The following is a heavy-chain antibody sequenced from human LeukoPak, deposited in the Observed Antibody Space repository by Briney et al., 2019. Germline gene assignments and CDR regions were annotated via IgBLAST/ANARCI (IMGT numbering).Heavy chain of an antibody. D-gene: IGHD2-15*01. J-gene: IGHJ5*02. Sequence: GGSLRLSCAASGFTFSSYSMDWVRQAPGKGLEWVSSISSSSSYIYYADSVKGRFTISRDNAKNSLYLQMNSLRAEDTAVYSCARGADGVSSNSRGWFDPWGQGTLVTVSS. CDR3: ARGADGVSSNSRGWFDP. CDR1: GFTFSSYS. CDR2: ISSSSSYI. V-gene: IGHV3-21*01.